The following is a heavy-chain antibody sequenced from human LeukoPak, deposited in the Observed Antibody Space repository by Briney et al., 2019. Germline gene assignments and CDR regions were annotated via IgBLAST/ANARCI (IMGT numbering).Heavy chain of an antibody. CDR3: ARDYVDTAMYY. D-gene: IGHD5-18*01. J-gene: IGHJ4*02. CDR2: INPSGGST. Sequence: ASVKVSCKASGYTFTSYYMHWVRQAPGQGLEWMGIINPSGGSTSYAQKFQGRVTMTRDTSISTAYMELSRLRSDDTAVYYCARDYVDTAMYYWGQGTLVTVSS. V-gene: IGHV1-46*01. CDR1: GYTFTSYY.